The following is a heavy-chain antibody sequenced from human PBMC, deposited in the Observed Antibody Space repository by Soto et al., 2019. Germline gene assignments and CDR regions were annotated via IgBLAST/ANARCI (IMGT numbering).Heavy chain of an antibody. J-gene: IGHJ6*03. V-gene: IGHV3-74*01. D-gene: IGHD1-7*01. CDR1: GFTFSSYW. Sequence: GGSLRLSCAASGFTFSSYWMHWVRQAPGKGLVWVSRINSDGSSTSYADSVKGRFTISRDNAKNSLYLQMNSLRAEDTAVYYCARETGTTRGYYYYYYMDVWGKGTTVTVSS. CDR3: ARETGTTRGYYYYYYMDV. CDR2: INSDGSST.